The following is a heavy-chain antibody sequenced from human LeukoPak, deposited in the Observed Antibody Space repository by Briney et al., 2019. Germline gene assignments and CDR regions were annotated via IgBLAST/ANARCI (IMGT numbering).Heavy chain of an antibody. CDR1: GGTFSSYA. CDR2: IIPILGIA. Sequence: SVKVSCKASGGTFSSYAISWVRQAPGQGLEWMGRIIPILGIANYAQKFQGRVTITADKSTSTAYMELSSLRSEDTAVYYRARDHGCSSTSCYAFDIWGQGTMVTVSS. CDR3: ARDHGCSSTSCYAFDI. D-gene: IGHD2-2*01. J-gene: IGHJ3*02. V-gene: IGHV1-69*04.